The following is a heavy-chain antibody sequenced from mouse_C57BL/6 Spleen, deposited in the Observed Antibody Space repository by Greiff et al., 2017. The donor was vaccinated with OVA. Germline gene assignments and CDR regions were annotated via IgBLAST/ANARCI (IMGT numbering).Heavy chain of an antibody. CDR2: ISGGGGNT. V-gene: IGHV5-9*01. Sequence: EVQLVESGGGLVKPGGSLKLSCAASGFTFSSYTMSWVRQTPEKRLEWVATISGGGGNTYYPDSVKGRFTISRDNAKNTLYLQMSSLRSEDTALYYFARRNYPHYCDYWGQGTTLTVSS. J-gene: IGHJ2*01. CDR1: GFTFSSYT. CDR3: ARRNYPHYCDY. D-gene: IGHD2-1*01.